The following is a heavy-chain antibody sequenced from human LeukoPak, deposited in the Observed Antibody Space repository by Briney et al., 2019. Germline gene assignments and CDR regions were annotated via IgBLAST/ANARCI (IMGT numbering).Heavy chain of an antibody. Sequence: ASVKVSRKASGYTFTDYYIHWVRQAPGQGLEWMGWINPASGGTNYAQKFQGRVTMTRDTSISTAYMELSSLRSDDTAVYYCARDRDRIVWGRSRYDAFDIWGQGTMVTVSS. J-gene: IGHJ3*02. D-gene: IGHD3-16*02. CDR3: ARDRDRIVWGRSRYDAFDI. V-gene: IGHV1-2*02. CDR1: GYTFTDYY. CDR2: INPASGGT.